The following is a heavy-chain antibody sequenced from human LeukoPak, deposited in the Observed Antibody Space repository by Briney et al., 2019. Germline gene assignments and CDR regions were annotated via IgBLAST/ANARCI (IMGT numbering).Heavy chain of an antibody. J-gene: IGHJ6*03. CDR2: INHSGST. V-gene: IGHV4-34*01. D-gene: IGHD3-22*01. CDR1: GFTFSSYW. CDR3: ARHIRHYDSSGYTYYYYYYYMDV. Sequence: GSLRLSCAASGFTFSSYWMSWIRQPPGKRLEWIGEINHSGSTNYNPSLKSRVTISVDTSKNQFSLKLSSVTAADTAVYYCARHIRHYDSSGYTYYYYYYYMDVWGKGTTVTISS.